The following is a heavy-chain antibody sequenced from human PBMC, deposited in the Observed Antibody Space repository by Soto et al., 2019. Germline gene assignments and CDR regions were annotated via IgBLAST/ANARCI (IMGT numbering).Heavy chain of an antibody. CDR1: GGSISSGGYY. Sequence: QVQLQESGPGLVKPSQTLSLTCTVSGGSISSGGYYWSWIRQHPGKGLEWIGYIYYSGSTYYNPSLKSRVTISVDTSQNLFPLTLSSVTAADTGVYYCARSSTSANYFDYWCQGTLVTVSS. CDR3: ARSSTSANYFDY. J-gene: IGHJ4*02. D-gene: IGHD2-2*01. V-gene: IGHV4-31*03. CDR2: IYYSGST.